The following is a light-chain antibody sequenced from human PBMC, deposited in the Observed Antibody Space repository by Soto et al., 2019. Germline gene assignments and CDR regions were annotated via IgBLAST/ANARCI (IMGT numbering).Light chain of an antibody. CDR3: QQIYSAPLT. CDR1: QSITTY. Sequence: DIPMTQSPSSLSASVGDRVTITCRASQSITTYLNWYRQKPGKAPKLLIYAASSLQSGVPSRFSGSGSEKEFTLSISSLQPEDFATYFCQQIYSAPLTFGGGTKVEIK. V-gene: IGKV1-39*01. CDR2: AAS. J-gene: IGKJ4*01.